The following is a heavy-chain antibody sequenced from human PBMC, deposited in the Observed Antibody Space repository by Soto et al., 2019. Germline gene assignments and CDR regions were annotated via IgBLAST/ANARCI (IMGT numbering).Heavy chain of an antibody. Sequence: PSDTLSLTSTVSGGAITAYYCSWILQPVGEGLQWIGRVYSTGSTNYNPSLRSRVTMSVDTSQNQFFLRLSSVTAADTAVYYCARDEYYDSNNWFDHWGQGILVTVSS. CDR1: GGAITAYY. CDR3: ARDEYYDSNNWFDH. CDR2: VYSTGST. D-gene: IGHD3-22*01. J-gene: IGHJ5*02. V-gene: IGHV4-4*07.